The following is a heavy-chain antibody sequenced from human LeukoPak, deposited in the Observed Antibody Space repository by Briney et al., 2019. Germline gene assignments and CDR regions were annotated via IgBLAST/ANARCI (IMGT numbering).Heavy chain of an antibody. CDR3: ARGADYGGNSRSFDI. J-gene: IGHJ3*02. CDR2: ISSNGGST. V-gene: IGHV3-64*02. Sequence: GGSLRLSCAASGFTFSSYAMHWVRQAPGKGLEYVSAISSNGGSTYYADSVKGRFSISRDNSKNTLNLQMGSLRGEDMAVYYCARGADYGGNSRSFDIWGQGTKVTVSS. D-gene: IGHD4-23*01. CDR1: GFTFSSYA.